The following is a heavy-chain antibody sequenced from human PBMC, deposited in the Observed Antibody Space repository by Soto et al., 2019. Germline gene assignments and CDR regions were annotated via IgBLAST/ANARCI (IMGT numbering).Heavy chain of an antibody. J-gene: IGHJ4*02. V-gene: IGHV4-31*03. Sequence: QVQLQESGPGLVKPSQTLSLSCTVSGGSLSSGGYYWSWIRRHPGKGLEWLGFIYYSGSTYYNPSVKSRDTISVATSQNQLSMQLSSVTAADTAVYYCARNTQRGYSGYFDSWGQGTLVTVSS. CDR1: GGSLSSGGYY. CDR3: ARNTQRGYSGYFDS. D-gene: IGHD5-12*01. CDR2: IYYSGST.